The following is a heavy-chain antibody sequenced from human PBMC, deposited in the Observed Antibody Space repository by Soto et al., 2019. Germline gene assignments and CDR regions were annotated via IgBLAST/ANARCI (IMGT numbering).Heavy chain of an antibody. V-gene: IGHV3-30-3*01. CDR3: ARAKVVAATIPSDY. J-gene: IGHJ4*02. D-gene: IGHD2-15*01. CDR1: GFTFSSYA. CDR2: ISYDGSNK. Sequence: QVQLVESGGGVVQPGRSLRLSCAASGFTFSSYAMHWVRQAPGKGLEWVAVISYDGSNKYYADSVKGRFTISRDNSKNSLYLQMNSLRAEDTAVYYCARAKVVAATIPSDYWGQGTLVTVSS.